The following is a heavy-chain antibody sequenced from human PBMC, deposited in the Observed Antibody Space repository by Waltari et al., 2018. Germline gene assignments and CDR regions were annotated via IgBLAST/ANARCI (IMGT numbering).Heavy chain of an antibody. CDR1: GYRFTDHH. CDR3: ARDPGPIVGAPDY. J-gene: IGHJ4*02. CDR2: INPKYGDT. D-gene: IGHD1-26*01. V-gene: IGHV1-2*02. Sequence: QVQLVQSGTEVKKPGASVKVSCQASGYRFTDHHLHLFRQTPGQGLGWLGWINPKYGDTGYAQNFLGRVTMTRDTSINTVYMDLSGLRSDDTAVFYCARDPGPIVGAPDYWGQGTLVTVSS.